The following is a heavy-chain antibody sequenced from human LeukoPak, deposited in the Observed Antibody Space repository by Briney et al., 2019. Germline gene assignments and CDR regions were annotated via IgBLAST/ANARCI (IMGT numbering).Heavy chain of an antibody. CDR3: ARGLDGKSYWYFDL. CDR1: GGTFSNHA. CDR2: IIPIFGTT. Sequence: SVKVSCKASGGTFSNHAVNWLRQAPGQGLQWMGGIIPIFGTTNSAQKFRGRVTFTADESTSTAYMELSSLTSDDTAVYYCARGLDGKSYWYFDLWGRGTLVTVSS. V-gene: IGHV1-69*13. D-gene: IGHD5-24*01. J-gene: IGHJ2*01.